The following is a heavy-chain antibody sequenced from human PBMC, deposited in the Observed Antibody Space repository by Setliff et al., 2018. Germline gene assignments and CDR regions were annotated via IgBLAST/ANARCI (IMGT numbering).Heavy chain of an antibody. D-gene: IGHD3-3*01. CDR3: ARVTGFSYMDV. V-gene: IGHV4-61*02. CDR2: IYTDGST. Sequence: SETLSLTCNVSGVSIANTASYWSWIRQPAGKGLECIGRIYTDGSTKYNPSLNSRVTLLIDTAKNQISLRLSSVTAADTAVYFCARVTGFSYMDVWGKGTTVTVSS. CDR1: GVSIANTASY. J-gene: IGHJ6*03.